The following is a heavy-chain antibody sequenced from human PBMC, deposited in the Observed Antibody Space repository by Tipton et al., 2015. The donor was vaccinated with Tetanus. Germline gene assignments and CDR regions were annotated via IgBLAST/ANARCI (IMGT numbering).Heavy chain of an antibody. V-gene: IGHV3-33*01. CDR3: AREADCSGGSCSSGDFDN. J-gene: IGHJ4*02. D-gene: IGHD2-15*01. Sequence: CAASGFIFSSYGIHWVRQAPGKGLEWVAVSWYDGTDKYYADSVKGRFTISRDNSKNTLYPQMNSLRAEDTAVYYCAREADCSGGSCSSGDFDNWGQGTQVTVSS. CDR1: GFIFSSYG. CDR2: SWYDGTDK.